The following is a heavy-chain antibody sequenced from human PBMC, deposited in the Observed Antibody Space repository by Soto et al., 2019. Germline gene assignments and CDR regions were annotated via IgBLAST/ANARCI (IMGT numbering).Heavy chain of an antibody. J-gene: IGHJ4*02. V-gene: IGHV5-51*01. D-gene: IGHD1-26*01. CDR3: ARPPYSASYYYFDQ. CDR1: GYSFTSYW. CDR2: IYPGDSDT. Sequence: GDSLKLSCKASGYSFTSYWIGCVRQMPGKGLEWMGIIYPGDSDTIYSPSFQGQVTISADKSISTAYLQWNSLKASDTAMYYCARPPYSASYYYFDQWGQGTPVTVSS.